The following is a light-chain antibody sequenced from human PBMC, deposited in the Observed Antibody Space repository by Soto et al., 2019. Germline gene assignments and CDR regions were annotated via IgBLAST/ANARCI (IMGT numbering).Light chain of an antibody. V-gene: IGLV2-14*01. CDR2: DVT. CDR3: LSYSSSTSPYV. J-gene: IGLJ1*01. CDR1: SSAVGGYNF. Sequence: QSVLTQPASCSGPLGRPIPFSSPEPSSAVGGYNFVSWYQQHPGKAPKLMIYDVTHRPSGVSNRFSGSKSGNTASLTISGLQAEDEADYYCLSYSSSTSPYVLGTATKLTVL.